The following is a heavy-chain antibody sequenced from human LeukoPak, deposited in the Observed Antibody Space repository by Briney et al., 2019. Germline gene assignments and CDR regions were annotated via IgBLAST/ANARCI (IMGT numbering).Heavy chain of an antibody. CDR1: GYIFANYW. CDR2: IYPDDSDT. V-gene: IGHV5-51*01. D-gene: IGHD5-24*01. CDR3: ARPVEMATCPFDY. Sequence: GESLKISCKGSGYIFANYWIAWVRQMPGKGLEWMGIIYPDDSDTRYSPSFQGQVTISADKSIATAYLQWSSLKASDTAMYYCARPVEMATCPFDYWGQVTLVTVSS. J-gene: IGHJ4*02.